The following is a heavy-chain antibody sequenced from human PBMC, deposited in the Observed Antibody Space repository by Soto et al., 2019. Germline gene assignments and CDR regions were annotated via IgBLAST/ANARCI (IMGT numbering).Heavy chain of an antibody. Sequence: PGGSLRLSCAASGFTFSSYIMNGVRQAPGKGLEWVSSISSSSSYIYYADSVKGRFTISRDNAKNSLYLQMNSLRAEDTAVYYCARDFVFGVAPTSWGQGTLVTV. V-gene: IGHV3-21*01. D-gene: IGHD3-3*01. J-gene: IGHJ5*02. CDR3: ARDFVFGVAPTS. CDR2: ISSSSSYI. CDR1: GFTFSSYI.